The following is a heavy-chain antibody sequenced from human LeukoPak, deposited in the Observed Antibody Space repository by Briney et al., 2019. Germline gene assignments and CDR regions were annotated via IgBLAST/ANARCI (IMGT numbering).Heavy chain of an antibody. CDR3: ARAPSRDGYNSPNWFDP. D-gene: IGHD5-24*01. CDR2: IIPIFGIA. V-gene: IGHV1-69*04. CDR1: GGTFSSYA. Sequence: ASVKVSCKASGGTFSSYAIRWVRQAPGQGLEWMGRIIPIFGIANYAQKFQGRVTITADKSTSTAYMELSSLRSEDTAVYYCARAPSRDGYNSPNWFDPWGQGTLVTVSS. J-gene: IGHJ5*02.